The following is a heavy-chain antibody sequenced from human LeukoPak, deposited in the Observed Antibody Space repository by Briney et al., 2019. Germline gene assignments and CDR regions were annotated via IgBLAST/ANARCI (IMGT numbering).Heavy chain of an antibody. CDR1: GFTFSSYW. CDR2: IKQDGSEK. D-gene: IGHD1-26*01. J-gene: IGHJ3*02. V-gene: IGHV3-7*01. CDR3: ARGDWLFSGSYSGRAFDI. Sequence: GGSLRLSCAASGFTFSSYWMSWVRQAPGKGLEWVTNIKQDGSEKYYVDSVKGRFTISRDNAKNSLYLQMNSLRAEDTAVYYCARGDWLFSGSYSGRAFDIWGQGTMVTVSS.